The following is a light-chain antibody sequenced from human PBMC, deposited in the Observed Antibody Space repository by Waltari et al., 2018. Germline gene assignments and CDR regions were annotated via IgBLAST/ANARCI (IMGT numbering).Light chain of an antibody. CDR1: HSVSSN. J-gene: IGKJ4*01. V-gene: IGKV3-15*01. CDR3: QQYNDWPLT. Sequence: DIVLTQSPGILSLPPGERAVLYCRASHSVSSNYLAWYQQKPGQAPRLLIYDASTRATGVPPRFSGSGSGTEFTLTISSLQSEDFAVYSCQQYNDWPLTFGGGTKVEIK. CDR2: DAS.